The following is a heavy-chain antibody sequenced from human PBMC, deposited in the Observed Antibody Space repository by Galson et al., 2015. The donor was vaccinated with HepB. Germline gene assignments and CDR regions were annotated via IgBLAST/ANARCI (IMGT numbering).Heavy chain of an antibody. J-gene: IGHJ6*03. D-gene: IGHD2-2*01. Sequence: SVKVSCKVSGYTLTELSMHWVRQAPGKGLEWMGRINPNSGGTNYAQKFQGRVTMTRDTSISTAYMELSRLRSDDTAVYYCARDRIVVVPADKGYYYYYMDVWGKGTTVTVSS. CDR2: INPNSGGT. CDR3: ARDRIVVVPADKGYYYYYMDV. CDR1: GYTLTELS. V-gene: IGHV1-2*06.